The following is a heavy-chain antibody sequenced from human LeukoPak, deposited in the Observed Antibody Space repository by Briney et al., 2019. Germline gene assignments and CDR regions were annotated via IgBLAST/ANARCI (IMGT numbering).Heavy chain of an antibody. CDR2: INYSGSA. J-gene: IGHJ4*02. D-gene: IGHD5-12*01. Sequence: SETLSLTCTVSGGSISSTSYYWGWIRQPPGRGLEWIGSINYSGSAYYNPSLKSRVTISVDTSKNQFSLKLSSVTAADTALYYRANYIVGTMRGYWGQGTLVTVSS. CDR3: ANYIVGTMRGY. CDR1: GGSISSTSYY. V-gene: IGHV4-39*07.